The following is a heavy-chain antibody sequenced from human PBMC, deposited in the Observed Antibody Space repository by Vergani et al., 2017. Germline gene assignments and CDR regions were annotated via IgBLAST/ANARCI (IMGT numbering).Heavy chain of an antibody. Sequence: QVHLVESGGGAVQSAGSLRLSCAASGFMFNSYGMHWVRQAPGKGLEWVAFIHYDSSDTHYLDSVKGRFTISRDNAKNSLYLQMNSLRAEDTAVYYCARVSRIAAAGTSSDYWGQGTLVTVSS. CDR2: IHYDSSDT. CDR1: GFMFNSYG. J-gene: IGHJ4*02. CDR3: ARVSRIAAAGTSSDY. D-gene: IGHD6-13*01. V-gene: IGHV3-30*02.